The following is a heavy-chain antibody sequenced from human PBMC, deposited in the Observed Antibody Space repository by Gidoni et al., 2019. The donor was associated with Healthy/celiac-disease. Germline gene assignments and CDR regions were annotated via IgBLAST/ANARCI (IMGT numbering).Heavy chain of an antibody. CDR2: ISYDGSNK. D-gene: IGHD6-19*01. Sequence: QVQLVESGGGVVQPGRSLRLSCAASGFTFGSYGMHWVRQAPGKGLEWVAFISYDGSNKYYADYVKGRFTISRDNSKNTLYLQMNSLRAEDTAVYYCAKYGYSSGWTGGYYYGMDVWGQGTTVTVSS. J-gene: IGHJ6*02. CDR3: AKYGYSSGWTGGYYYGMDV. V-gene: IGHV3-30*18. CDR1: GFTFGSYG.